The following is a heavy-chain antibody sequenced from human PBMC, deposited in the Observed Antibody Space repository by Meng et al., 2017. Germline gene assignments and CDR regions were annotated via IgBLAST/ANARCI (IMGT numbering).Heavy chain of an antibody. CDR2: NYYSGST. Sequence: LSCTVSDGPISSYYWSWIRQSPGKGLEWIGYNYYSGSTNYNPSLKSPVTISVDTSKDQFSLKRSCVTDADTAVYYCAKDVVVPAAMYWFDTWGQGTLVTVSS. J-gene: IGHJ5*02. D-gene: IGHD2-2*01. V-gene: IGHV4-59*01. CDR3: AKDVVVPAAMYWFDT. CDR1: DGPISSYY.